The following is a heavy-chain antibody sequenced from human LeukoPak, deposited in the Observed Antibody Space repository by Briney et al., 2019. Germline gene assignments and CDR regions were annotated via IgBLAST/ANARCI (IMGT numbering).Heavy chain of an antibody. CDR3: ARTITVAGKYYFDY. V-gene: IGHV4-39*07. CDR2: IYYSGST. Sequence: PSETLSLTCTVSGGSISSSSYYWGWIRQPPGKGLEWIGSIYYSGSTYYNPSLKSRVTISVDKSRNQFSLKLSSVTAADTAVYYCARTITVAGKYYFDYWGQGTLVTVSS. D-gene: IGHD6-19*01. J-gene: IGHJ4*02. CDR1: GGSISSSSYY.